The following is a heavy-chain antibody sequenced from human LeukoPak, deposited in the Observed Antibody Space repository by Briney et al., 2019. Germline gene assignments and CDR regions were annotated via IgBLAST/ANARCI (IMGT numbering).Heavy chain of an antibody. CDR2: ISGSGGST. J-gene: IGHJ5*02. Sequence: GGSLRLSCVASGFTFSSYAMSWVRQAPGKGLEWVSAISGSGGSTYYADSVKGRFTISRDNSKNTLYLQMNSLRAEDTAVYYCAKVGYSSSSGWFDPWGQGTLVTVSS. D-gene: IGHD6-6*01. CDR3: AKVGYSSSSGWFDP. CDR1: GFTFSSYA. V-gene: IGHV3-23*01.